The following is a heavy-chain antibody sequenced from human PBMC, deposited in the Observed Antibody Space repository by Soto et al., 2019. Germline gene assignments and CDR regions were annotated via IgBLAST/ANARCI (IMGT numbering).Heavy chain of an antibody. Sequence: LRLSCAASGFTFSSYAMSWVRQAPGKGLEWVSAISGSGGSTYYADSVKGRFTISRDNSKNTLYLQMNSLRAEDTAVYYCAKDVAQYYDFWSGYYGSWGYYYGMDVWSQGTTVTVSS. J-gene: IGHJ6*02. CDR1: GFTFSSYA. CDR2: ISGSGGST. V-gene: IGHV3-23*01. CDR3: AKDVAQYYDFWSGYYGSWGYYYGMDV. D-gene: IGHD3-3*01.